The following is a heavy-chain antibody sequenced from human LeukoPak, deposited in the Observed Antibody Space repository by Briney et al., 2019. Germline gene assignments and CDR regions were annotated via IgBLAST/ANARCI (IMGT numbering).Heavy chain of an antibody. V-gene: IGHV1-69*06. CDR2: IIPIFGTA. CDR1: GGTFSSYA. Sequence: ASVKVSCKASGGTFSSYAISWVRQAPGQGLEWMGGIIPIFGTANYAQKFQGRVTITADKSTSTAYMELSSLRSEDTAVYYCARATPSIVVVVAATGNWFDPWGQGTLVTFSS. D-gene: IGHD2-15*01. CDR3: ARATPSIVVVVAATGNWFDP. J-gene: IGHJ5*02.